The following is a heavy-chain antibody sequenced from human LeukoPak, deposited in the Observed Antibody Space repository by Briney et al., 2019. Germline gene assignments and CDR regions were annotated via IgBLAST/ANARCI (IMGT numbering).Heavy chain of an antibody. CDR3: AELGITMIGGV. Sequence: GGTLRLSCAASGFTFSTYGVSWVRQAPGKGLEWVSGISGSGGSKYYADSVKGRFTISRDNSKNKLYLQMNSLRAEDTAVYYCAELGITMIGGVWGKGTTVTISS. V-gene: IGHV3-23*01. CDR2: ISGSGGSK. D-gene: IGHD3-10*02. CDR1: GFTFSTYG. J-gene: IGHJ6*04.